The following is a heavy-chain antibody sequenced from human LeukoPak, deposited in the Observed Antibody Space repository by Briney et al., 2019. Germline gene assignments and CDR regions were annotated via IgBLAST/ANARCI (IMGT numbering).Heavy chain of an antibody. CDR1: GYTFTTYG. CDR2: ISAYNGNT. V-gene: IGHV1-18*01. Sequence: ASVKVPCKASGYTFTTYGISWVRQAPGQGLEWMGWISAYNGNTKYAQNLWDRVTMTTDTSTGTAYMELRGLRSDDTAMYYCAREASTSWPNWFDPWGQGTLVTVSS. J-gene: IGHJ5*02. CDR3: AREASTSWPNWFDP. D-gene: IGHD6-13*01.